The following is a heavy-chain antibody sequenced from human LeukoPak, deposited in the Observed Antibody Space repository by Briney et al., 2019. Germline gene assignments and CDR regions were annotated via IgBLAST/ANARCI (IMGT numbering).Heavy chain of an antibody. J-gene: IGHJ4*02. CDR3: AKCGKLQSFDY. CDR2: IRGSGGST. V-gene: IGHV3-23*01. CDR1: GFTFSSYA. Sequence: GSLRHSCAASGFTFSSYAMSWVRRAPGKGLEWVSAIRGSGGSTYYADSAKGRFTTSRDNSKNTPYLQINSRRAEDTAVYYCAKCGKLQSFDYGGQGTLVTVSS. D-gene: IGHD4-11*01.